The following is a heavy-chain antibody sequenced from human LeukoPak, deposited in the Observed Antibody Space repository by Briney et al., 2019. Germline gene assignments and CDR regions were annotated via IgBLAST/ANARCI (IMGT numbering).Heavy chain of an antibody. CDR3: ARQAGGEDYYFDY. CDR2: IYTSGST. Sequence: SETLSLTCTVSGGSISSYYWSWIRQPPGKGLEWIGYIYTSGSTNYNPSLKSRVTISVDTSENQFSLKLSSVTAADTAVYYCARQAGGEDYYFDYWGQGTLVTVSS. J-gene: IGHJ4*02. V-gene: IGHV4-4*09. CDR1: GGSISSYY. D-gene: IGHD2-21*01.